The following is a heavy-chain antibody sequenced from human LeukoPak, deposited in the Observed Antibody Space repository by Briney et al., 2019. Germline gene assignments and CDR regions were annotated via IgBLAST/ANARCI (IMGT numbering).Heavy chain of an antibody. J-gene: IGHJ4*02. Sequence: GGSLRLSCAASGSTFSSHTMNWVRQAPGKGLEWVSYISSSSSIIYYADSVKGRFTISRDNAKNSLYLQMNSLRAEDTAVYYCARNLPAADYWGQGTLVTVSS. D-gene: IGHD2-2*01. CDR2: ISSSSSII. CDR1: GSTFSSHT. CDR3: ARNLPAADY. V-gene: IGHV3-48*04.